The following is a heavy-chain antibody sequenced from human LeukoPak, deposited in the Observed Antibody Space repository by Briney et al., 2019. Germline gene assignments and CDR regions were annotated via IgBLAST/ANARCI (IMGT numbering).Heavy chain of an antibody. CDR1: GLTVSSYS. Sequence: GGSLRPSCAASGLTVSSYSMNWVRQAPGKGLEWVSSISSSSSYIYYADSVKGRFTISRDNAKNSLYLQMNSLRAEDRAVYYCARSTVTTDWGQGTLVTVSS. D-gene: IGHD4-11*01. CDR2: ISSSSSYI. V-gene: IGHV3-21*01. CDR3: ARSTVTTD. J-gene: IGHJ4*02.